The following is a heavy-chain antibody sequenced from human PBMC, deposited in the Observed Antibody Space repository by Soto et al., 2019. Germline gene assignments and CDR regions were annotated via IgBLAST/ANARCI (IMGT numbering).Heavy chain of an antibody. Sequence: QVQLQESGPGLVKPSQTLSLTCTVSGGSISSGGYYWSWIRQHPGKGLEWIGYMYNSGSTYYNPSLKSRIIIPGDTSKNQFSLKLSSVTAADTAVYYCARVGAFCGGDCSHDAFDIWGQGTMVTVSS. CDR3: ARVGAFCGGDCSHDAFDI. D-gene: IGHD2-21*02. CDR1: GGSISSGGYY. J-gene: IGHJ3*02. CDR2: MYNSGST. V-gene: IGHV4-31*03.